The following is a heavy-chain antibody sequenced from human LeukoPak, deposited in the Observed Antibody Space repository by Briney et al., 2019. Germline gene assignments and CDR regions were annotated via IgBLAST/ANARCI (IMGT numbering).Heavy chain of an antibody. J-gene: IGHJ3*02. CDR2: INHSGST. V-gene: IGHV4-34*01. CDR1: GGSFSGYY. D-gene: IGHD3-10*01. Sequence: SETLSLTCAVYGGSFSGYYWSWIRQPPGKGLEWIGEINHSGSTNYNPSLKSRVTISVDTSKNQFSLKLSSVTAADTAVYYCARHGGATMVRGVLVDAFDIWGQGTVVTVSS. CDR3: ARHGGATMVRGVLVDAFDI.